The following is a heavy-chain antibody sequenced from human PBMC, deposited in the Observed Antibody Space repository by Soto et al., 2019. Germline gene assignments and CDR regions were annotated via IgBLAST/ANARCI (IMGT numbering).Heavy chain of an antibody. CDR1: GGSISSGGYY. CDR2: IYYSGST. D-gene: IGHD1-7*01. J-gene: IGHJ6*02. V-gene: IGHV4-31*03. Sequence: SETLSLTCTVSGGSISSGGYYWSWIRQHPGKGLEWIGYIYYSGSTYYNPSLKSRVTISVDTSKNQFSLKLSSVTAADTAVYYCAREGQLELRKGEYYYYGMDVWGQGTTVTVSS. CDR3: AREGQLELRKGEYYYYGMDV.